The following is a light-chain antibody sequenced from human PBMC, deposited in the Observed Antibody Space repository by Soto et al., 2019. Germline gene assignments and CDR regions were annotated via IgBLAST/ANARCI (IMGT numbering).Light chain of an antibody. J-gene: IGKJ1*01. Sequence: DIQMTPSPSSLSASVGDRVTIVCRASQSIGNYLNWYQLKPGEAPKFLVYAASSLQSGVPARFSGGGSGTVFTLTISSLQPEDFATYYCQQTYSDMWTFGQGTRVDIK. CDR3: QQTYSDMWT. CDR2: AAS. CDR1: QSIGNY. V-gene: IGKV1-39*01.